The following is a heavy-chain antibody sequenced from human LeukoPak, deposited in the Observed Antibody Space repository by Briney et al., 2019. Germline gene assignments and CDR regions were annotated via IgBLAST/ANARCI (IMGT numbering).Heavy chain of an antibody. V-gene: IGHV1-18*01. CDR1: GYTFTSYG. D-gene: IGHD6-19*01. CDR3: ARPRVAGSLDY. Sequence: GASVKVSCKTSGYTFTSYGISWVRQAPGQGLEWMGWISGYSAKTNYLQKFQGRVTMTIDTSTTTVYMELRSLRSDDTAVYYCARPRVAGSLDYWGQGTLVTVSS. CDR2: ISGYSAKT. J-gene: IGHJ4*02.